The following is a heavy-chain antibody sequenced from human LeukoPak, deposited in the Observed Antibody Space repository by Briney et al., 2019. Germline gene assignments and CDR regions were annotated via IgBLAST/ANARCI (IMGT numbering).Heavy chain of an antibody. CDR2: IYYSGST. V-gene: IGHV4-39*07. CDR3: ARVSVATAMVPY. D-gene: IGHD5-18*01. CDR1: GGSISSSSYY. Sequence: PSETLSLTCTVSGGSISSSSYYWGWIRQPPGKGLEWIGSIYYSGSTYYNPSLKSRVTISVDTSKNQFSLKLSSVTAADTAVYYCARVSVATAMVPYWGQGTLVTVSS. J-gene: IGHJ4*02.